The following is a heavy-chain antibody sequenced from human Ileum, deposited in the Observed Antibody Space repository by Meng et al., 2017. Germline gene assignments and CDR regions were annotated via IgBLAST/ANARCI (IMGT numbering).Heavy chain of an antibody. CDR1: GASISSHY. CDR2: IYYRGDA. D-gene: IGHD3-22*01. CDR3: ARLLDSSDWGWFDP. V-gene: IGHV4-59*08. Sequence: QVQLQESGPGLVKPSETLALTCSVSGASISSHYWTWIRQPPGKGLEYIGYIYYRGDASYNPSLRSRVTMSVDTSKNQFSLNLSSVTAADTAVYYCARLLDSSDWGWFDPWGQGTLVTVSS. J-gene: IGHJ5*02.